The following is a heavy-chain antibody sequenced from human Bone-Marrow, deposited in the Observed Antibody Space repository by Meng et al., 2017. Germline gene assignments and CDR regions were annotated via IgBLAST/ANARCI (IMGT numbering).Heavy chain of an antibody. CDR2: ISSSGSTI. CDR3: ARWFAAGTDYGMDV. J-gene: IGHJ6*02. CDR1: GFTFSSYE. D-gene: IGHD6-13*01. Sequence: GGSLRLSCAASGFTFSSYEMNWVRQAPGKGLEWVSYISSSGSTIYYADSVKGRFTISRDNAKNSLYLQMNSLRAEDTAVYYCARWFAAGTDYGMDVWGQGTTVTVSS. V-gene: IGHV3-48*03.